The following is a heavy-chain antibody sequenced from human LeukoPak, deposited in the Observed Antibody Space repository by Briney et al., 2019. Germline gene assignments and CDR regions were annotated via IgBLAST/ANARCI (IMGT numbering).Heavy chain of an antibody. J-gene: IGHJ4*02. V-gene: IGHV4-59*08. CDR2: IYYSGSN. CDR1: GGSMSSYY. D-gene: IGHD5-24*01. Sequence: SETLSLTCTVSGGSMSSYYWSWIRQPPGKGLEWIGYIYYSGSNNYNPSLKSRVTISVDTSKNQFSLRLSSVTAADTAVYYCARGARAGYNLEPFDYWGQGTLVTVSS. CDR3: ARGARAGYNLEPFDY.